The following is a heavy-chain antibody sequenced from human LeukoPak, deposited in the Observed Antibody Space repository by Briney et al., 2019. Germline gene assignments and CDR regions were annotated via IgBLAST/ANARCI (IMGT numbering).Heavy chain of an antibody. CDR1: EFTFSSYN. V-gene: IGHV3-21*01. J-gene: IGHJ3*02. Sequence: GGSLRLSCSAFEFTFSSYNMNWVRQAPGKGLEWVSSISSSGTYIYYADSVKGRFTISRDNAKNSLFLQMNSLRAEDTAVYYCAKDWAVAGTDAFDIWGQGTMVTVSS. CDR2: ISSSGTYI. D-gene: IGHD6-19*01. CDR3: AKDWAVAGTDAFDI.